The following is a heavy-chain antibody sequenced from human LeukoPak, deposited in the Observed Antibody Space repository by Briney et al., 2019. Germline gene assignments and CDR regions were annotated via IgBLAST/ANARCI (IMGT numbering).Heavy chain of an antibody. CDR2: IKSDGIST. J-gene: IGHJ4*02. D-gene: IGHD1-20*01. Sequence: GGSLRLSCAASGFSFSSTWMHWVRQAPGKGLGWVSRIKSDGISTIYADSVKGRFTISRDNAKNTLYLQINSLRAEDTAVYYCVRDRYHSLDSWGQGTPVTVSS. V-gene: IGHV3-74*01. CDR1: GFSFSSTW. CDR3: VRDRYHSLDS.